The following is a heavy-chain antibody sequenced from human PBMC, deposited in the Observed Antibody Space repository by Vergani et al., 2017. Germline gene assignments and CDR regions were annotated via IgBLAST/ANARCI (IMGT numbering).Heavy chain of an antibody. CDR2: VYPSGTT. CDR1: GVSMQSGSFY. Sequence: QVQLHESGPGLVKPSETLSLICSVSGVSMQSGSFYWTWIRQTAERRLEWMGRVYPSGTTNYNPSLNGRVTIFVDKSKNLLSLRLSSVTAADTAVYYCARVPLTGMGIAFDIWGQGTMVTVSS. D-gene: IGHD7-27*01. V-gene: IGHV4-61*02. J-gene: IGHJ3*02. CDR3: ARVPLTGMGIAFDI.